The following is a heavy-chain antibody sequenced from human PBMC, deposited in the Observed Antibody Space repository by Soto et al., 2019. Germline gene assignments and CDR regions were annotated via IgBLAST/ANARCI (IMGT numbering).Heavy chain of an antibody. J-gene: IGHJ6*02. CDR3: ARDYEIFGVVSSYYYYGMDV. V-gene: IGHV1-46*01. CDR2: INPSGGST. D-gene: IGHD3-3*01. CDR1: GYTFTSYY. Sequence: DSVKVSCKASGYTFTSYYMHWVRQAPGQGLEWMGIINPSGGSTSYAQKFQGRVTMTRDTSTSTVYMELSSLRSEDTAVYYCARDYEIFGVVSSYYYYGMDVWGQGTTVTVSS.